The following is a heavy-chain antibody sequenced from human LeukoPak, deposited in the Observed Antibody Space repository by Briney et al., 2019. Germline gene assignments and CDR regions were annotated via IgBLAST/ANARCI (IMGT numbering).Heavy chain of an antibody. Sequence: SETLSLTCTVSGGSVSSGSYYWSWIRQPPGKGLEWIGYIYYSGSTNYNPSLKSRVTISVDTSKNQFSLKLSSVTAADTAVYYCATLGCNSTSCYVEWFDPWGQGTLVTVSS. D-gene: IGHD2-2*01. CDR2: IYYSGST. V-gene: IGHV4-61*01. CDR1: GGSVSSGSYY. J-gene: IGHJ5*02. CDR3: ATLGCNSTSCYVEWFDP.